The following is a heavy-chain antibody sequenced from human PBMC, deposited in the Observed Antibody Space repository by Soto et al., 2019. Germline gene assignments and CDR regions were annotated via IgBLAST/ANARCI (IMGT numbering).Heavy chain of an antibody. V-gene: IGHV4-39*01. CDR1: GGSISSSSYY. Sequence: QLQLQESGPGLVKPSETLSLTCTVSGGSISSSSYYWGWIRQPPGKGLEWIGSIYYSGSTYYNPSLKSRVTISVDTSKNQFSLKLSSVTAADTAVYYCARQQSIATPGGDAFDIWGQGTMVTVSS. CDR2: IYYSGST. J-gene: IGHJ3*02. CDR3: ARQQSIATPGGDAFDI. D-gene: IGHD6-6*01.